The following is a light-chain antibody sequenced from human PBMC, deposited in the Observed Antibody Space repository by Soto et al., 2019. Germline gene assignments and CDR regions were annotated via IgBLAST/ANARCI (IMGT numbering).Light chain of an antibody. CDR2: MAS. V-gene: IGKV1-5*03. J-gene: IGKJ1*01. CDR3: QQYNTYSRT. Sequence: DIQMTQSPSTLSASVGDRITITCRASQSISSSLAWYQQKPGKAPKLLIYMASNLQSGVPSRFGGAGSGTEFTLNISSLQPDDFATYYCQQYNTYSRTFGQGTKVEI. CDR1: QSISSS.